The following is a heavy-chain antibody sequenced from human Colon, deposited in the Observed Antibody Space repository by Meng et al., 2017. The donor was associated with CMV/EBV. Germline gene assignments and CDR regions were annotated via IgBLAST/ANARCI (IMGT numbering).Heavy chain of an antibody. V-gene: IGHV3-48*03. D-gene: IGHD6-13*01. CDR1: GFTFSNYW. CDR3: ARRNSSSWYRNYYHAMDV. CDR2: ISGSGSLI. J-gene: IGHJ6*02. Sequence: GESLKISCAASGFTFSNYWMTWVRQAPGRGLEWISYISGSGSLIYYADSVRGRFTISRDNAKKSLYLQMNSLRAEDTAVYYCARRNSSSWYRNYYHAMDVWGQGTTVTVSS.